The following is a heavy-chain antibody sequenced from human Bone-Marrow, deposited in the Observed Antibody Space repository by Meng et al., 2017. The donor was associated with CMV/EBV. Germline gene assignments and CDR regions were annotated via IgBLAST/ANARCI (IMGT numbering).Heavy chain of an antibody. J-gene: IGHJ4*02. Sequence: ASVKVSCKASGYTFTGYYMHWVRQAPGQGLEWMGWINPNSGGTNYAQKFQGRVTMTRDTSTSTAYMELSRLRSDDTAVYYCARGGYYDSSGYYDVGYWGQGTLVTVSS. D-gene: IGHD3-22*01. CDR1: GYTFTGYY. CDR3: ARGGYYDSSGYYDVGY. V-gene: IGHV1-2*02. CDR2: INPNSGGT.